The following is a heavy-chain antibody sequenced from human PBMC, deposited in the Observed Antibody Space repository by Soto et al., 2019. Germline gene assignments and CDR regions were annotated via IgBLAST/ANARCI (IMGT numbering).Heavy chain of an antibody. CDR2: INHSGST. J-gene: IGHJ4*02. CDR3: ARIRMPNDYVWGSYRYTRFFDY. Sequence: SETLSLTCAVYGGSFSGYYWSWIRQPPGKGLEWIGEINHSGSTNYNPSLKSRVTISVDTSKNQFSLKLSSVTAADTAVYYRARIRMPNDYVWGSYRYTRFFDYWGQGTLVTVSS. CDR1: GGSFSGYY. V-gene: IGHV4-34*01. D-gene: IGHD3-16*02.